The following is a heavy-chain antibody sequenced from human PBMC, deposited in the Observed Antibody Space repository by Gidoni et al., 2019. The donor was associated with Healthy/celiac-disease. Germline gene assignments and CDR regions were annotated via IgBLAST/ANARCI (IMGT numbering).Heavy chain of an antibody. Sequence: QVQLVQSGAEVKKPGASVKVSCKASGYIFTSYDINWVRQATGQGLEWMGWMNPNSGNTGYAQKFQGRVTMTRNTSISTAYMELSGLRSEDTAVYYCARRIYDFWSGHLDYWGQGTLVTVSS. V-gene: IGHV1-8*01. CDR1: GYIFTSYD. CDR2: MNPNSGNT. CDR3: ARRIYDFWSGHLDY. D-gene: IGHD3-3*01. J-gene: IGHJ4*02.